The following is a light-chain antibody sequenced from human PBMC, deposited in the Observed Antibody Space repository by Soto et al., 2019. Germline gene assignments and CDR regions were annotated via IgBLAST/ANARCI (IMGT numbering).Light chain of an antibody. J-gene: IGKJ3*01. V-gene: IGKV3-15*01. CDR3: QRYSNLPPT. CDR1: ESVHRN. CDR2: DAS. Sequence: EVVMTQSPATLSVSPGERVTLSCRASESVHRNLAWDQQKPGQVPSPPIYDASTRATRVPDRVTGSGSGPEFPLTISSLQSQDFGVYHCQRYSNLPPTFGPGTKVESK.